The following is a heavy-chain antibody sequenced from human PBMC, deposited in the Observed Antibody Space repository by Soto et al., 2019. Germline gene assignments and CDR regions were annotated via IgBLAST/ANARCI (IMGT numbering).Heavy chain of an antibody. CDR2: VKSKTDGGTT. CDR3: TTDGGGSGWRY. Sequence: EVQLVESGGGLVKPGGSLRLSCAASGFTLRNAQMHWVRQAPGKGLEWVGRVKSKTDGGTTDYAAPVKGKFTISGDDSKDTVYLQMNSLKADDTAVYYGTTDGGGSGWRYWGQGTLVTVSS. D-gene: IGHD6-19*01. V-gene: IGHV3-15*07. CDR1: GFTLRNAQ. J-gene: IGHJ4*02.